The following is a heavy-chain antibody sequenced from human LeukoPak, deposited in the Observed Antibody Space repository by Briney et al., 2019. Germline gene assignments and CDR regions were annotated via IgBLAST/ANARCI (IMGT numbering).Heavy chain of an antibody. D-gene: IGHD3-10*01. CDR3: AKFTMVRGVTRVNAFDI. J-gene: IGHJ3*02. CDR1: GGSISSYY. V-gene: IGHV4-59*01. CDR2: IYCSGST. Sequence: PSETLSLTCTVSGGSISSYYWSWIRQPPGKGLEWIGYIYCSGSTNYNPSLKSRVTISVDTSKNQFSLKLSSVTAADTAVYYCAKFTMVRGVTRVNAFDIWGQGTMVTVSS.